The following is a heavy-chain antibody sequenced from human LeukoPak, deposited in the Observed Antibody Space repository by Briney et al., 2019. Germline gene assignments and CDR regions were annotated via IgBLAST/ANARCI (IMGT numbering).Heavy chain of an antibody. Sequence: GGSLRLSCSASGFTFSTYAMHWVRQAPGKGLEYVSSISSDGNNTYYADSVKGRFIVSRDNSKNTLYLQLSSLRPEDTAVFHCVKDTGMIRGITEQIFDHWGQGTLVTVSS. CDR3: VKDTGMIRGITEQIFDH. V-gene: IGHV3-64D*06. CDR2: ISSDGNNT. CDR1: GFTFSTYA. J-gene: IGHJ4*02. D-gene: IGHD3-10*01.